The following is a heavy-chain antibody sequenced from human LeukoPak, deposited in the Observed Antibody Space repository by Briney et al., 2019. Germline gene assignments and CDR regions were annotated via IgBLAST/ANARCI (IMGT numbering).Heavy chain of an antibody. CDR2: ISYDGSNK. CDR3: ARDRSAIQSSPFDY. J-gene: IGHJ4*02. CDR1: GFTFSSYA. V-gene: IGHV3-30-3*01. D-gene: IGHD2-21*01. Sequence: PGRSLRLSCAASGFTFSSYAMHRVRQAPGKGLEWVAVISYDGSNKYYADSVKGRFTISRDNSKNTLYLQMNSLRAEDTAVYYCARDRSAIQSSPFDYWGQGTLVTVSS.